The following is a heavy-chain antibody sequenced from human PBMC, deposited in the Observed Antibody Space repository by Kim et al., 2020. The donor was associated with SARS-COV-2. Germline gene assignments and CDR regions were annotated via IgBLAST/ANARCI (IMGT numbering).Heavy chain of an antibody. CDR3: ARDQGPAAAIGADY. D-gene: IGHD2-2*01. Sequence: ASVKVSCKASGYTFTSYGISWVRQAPGQGLEWMGWMSAYNANRNYAQKLQGRVTMATDTSTSTAYMELRSLRSDDTAVYYCARDQGPAAAIGADYWGRGTLVTVSS. V-gene: IGHV1-18*04. J-gene: IGHJ4*02. CDR2: MSAYNANR. CDR1: GYTFTSYG.